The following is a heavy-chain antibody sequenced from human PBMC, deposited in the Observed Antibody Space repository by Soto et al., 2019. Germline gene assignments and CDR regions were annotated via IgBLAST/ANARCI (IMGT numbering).Heavy chain of an antibody. CDR2: IYHSGST. V-gene: IGHV4-38-2*01. J-gene: IGHJ6*02. CDR1: GYSISSGDY. D-gene: IGHD6-19*01. CDR3: ARVGSEQWLGYYYYYGMDV. Sequence: LSLTCAVSGYSISSGDYWGWIRQPPCNGLEWIGSIYHSGSTYYNPSLKSRVTISVDTSKNQFSLKLSSVTAADTAVYYCARVGSEQWLGYYYYYGMDVWGQGTTVTVSS.